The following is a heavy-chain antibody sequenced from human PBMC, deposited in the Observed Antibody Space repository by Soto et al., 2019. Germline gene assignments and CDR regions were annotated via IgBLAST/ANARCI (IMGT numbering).Heavy chain of an antibody. D-gene: IGHD3-10*01. CDR3: TRDWLGLDYGYYMDV. CDR2: IRSKAYGGTT. V-gene: IGHV3-49*03. J-gene: IGHJ6*03. Sequence: GGSLRLSCTASGFTFGDYAMSWFRQAPGKGLEWVGFIRSKAYGGTTEYAASVKGRFTISRDDSKSIAYLQMNSLKTEDTAVYYCTRDWLGLDYGYYMDVWGKGTTVTVSS. CDR1: GFTFGDYA.